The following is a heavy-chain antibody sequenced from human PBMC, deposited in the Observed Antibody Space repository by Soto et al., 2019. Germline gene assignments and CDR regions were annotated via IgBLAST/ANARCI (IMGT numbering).Heavy chain of an antibody. CDR2: VYSGGST. V-gene: IGHV3-66*01. Sequence: EVQLVESGGGLVQPGGSLRLSCAASGFTVTTNYMSWVRQPPGKGLEWVSVVYSGGSTYYADYVKGRFTVSRDNSKNTLHHQRKSLRAEDTAVYYCARDCSRKNDALDIWGQGTVLTVSS. CDR1: GFTVTTNY. J-gene: IGHJ3*02. D-gene: IGHD2-21*01. CDR3: ARDCSRKNDALDI.